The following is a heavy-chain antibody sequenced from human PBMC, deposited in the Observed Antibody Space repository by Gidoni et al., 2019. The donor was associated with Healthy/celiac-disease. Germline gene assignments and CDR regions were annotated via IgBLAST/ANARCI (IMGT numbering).Heavy chain of an antibody. J-gene: IGHJ6*03. V-gene: IGHV4-4*07. Sequence: QVQLQESGPGMVKPSETLSLTCTDTGGALSSYYWSWIRQPAGKGLEWSGRIYTSGSTNYNPSLKSRVTMSVDTSKNQFSLKLSSVTAADTAVYYCEAVTSTDYYYMDVWGKGTTVTVSS. CDR3: EAVTSTDYYYMDV. D-gene: IGHD4-4*01. CDR2: IYTSGST. CDR1: GGALSSYY.